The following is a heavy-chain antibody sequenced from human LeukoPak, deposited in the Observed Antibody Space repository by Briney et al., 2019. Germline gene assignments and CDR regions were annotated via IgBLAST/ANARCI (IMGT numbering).Heavy chain of an antibody. CDR3: ARLRDGYILFDY. CDR1: GGSISSYY. V-gene: IGHV4-59*08. CDR2: ISYSGRT. J-gene: IGHJ4*02. D-gene: IGHD5-24*01. Sequence: SETLSLTCTVSGGSISSYYWSWIRQPPGKGLEWIGYISYSGRTNYNPSLKSRVTISVDTSNNQFSLKLSSVIAADTAVYYCARLRDGYILFDYWGQGSLVTVSS.